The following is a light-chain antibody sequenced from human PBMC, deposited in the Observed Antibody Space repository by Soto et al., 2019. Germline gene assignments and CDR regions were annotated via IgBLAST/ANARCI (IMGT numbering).Light chain of an antibody. CDR1: SGHSSYT. Sequence: QAVVTQSPSASASLGASVKLTCTLSSGHSSYTIAWHQQQPEKGPRYLMKLNSDGSHSKGDGIPDRFSGSSSGAERYLTISSLQSEDEADYYCQTWGTAYVLFGGGTQLTVL. J-gene: IGLJ2*01. V-gene: IGLV4-69*01. CDR2: LNSDGSH. CDR3: QTWGTAYVL.